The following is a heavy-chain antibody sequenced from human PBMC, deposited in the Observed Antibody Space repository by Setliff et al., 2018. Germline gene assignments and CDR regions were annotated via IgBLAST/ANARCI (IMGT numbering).Heavy chain of an antibody. CDR1: GFTLSGFA. CDR3: VRDSSADDYDNDYFKY. CDR2: IRHDESDI. V-gene: IGHV3-30*02. J-gene: IGHJ1*01. D-gene: IGHD6-19*01. Sequence: GGSLRLSCAASGFTLSGFAMHWVRQAPGKGLEWVAFIRHDESDIYYTNSVKRRFTVSRDNSKNTLYLQMNILRPADTALYYCVRDSSADDYDNDYFKYWGQGALVTVSS.